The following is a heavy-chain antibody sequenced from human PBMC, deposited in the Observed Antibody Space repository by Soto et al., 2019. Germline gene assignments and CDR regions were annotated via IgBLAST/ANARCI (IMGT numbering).Heavy chain of an antibody. CDR3: SRGPKALSYRSRYYYYGMDV. V-gene: IGHV4-61*01. CDR2: IYYSGST. Sequence: SETLSLTCTVSGGSVSSGSYYWSWIRQPPGKGLEWIGYIYYSGSTNYNPSLKSRVTISVDTSKNQFSLKLSSVTAADTAVYYFSRGPKALSYRSRYYYYGMDVWGQGTTVTVSS. D-gene: IGHD5-18*01. J-gene: IGHJ6*02. CDR1: GGSVSSGSYY.